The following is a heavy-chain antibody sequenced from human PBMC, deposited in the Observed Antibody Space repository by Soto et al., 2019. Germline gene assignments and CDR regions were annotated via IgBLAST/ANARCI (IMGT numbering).Heavy chain of an antibody. V-gene: IGHV1-69*06. CDR2: IIPIFGTA. CDR1: GGTFSSYA. CDR3: ASGDYYDSSGDGYYFDY. Sequence: GASVKVSCKASGGTFSSYAISWVRQAPGQGLEWMGGIIPIFGTANYAQKFQGRVTITADKSTSTAYMELSSLRSEDTAVYYCASGDYYDSSGDGYYFDYWGQGTLVTVSS. J-gene: IGHJ4*02. D-gene: IGHD3-22*01.